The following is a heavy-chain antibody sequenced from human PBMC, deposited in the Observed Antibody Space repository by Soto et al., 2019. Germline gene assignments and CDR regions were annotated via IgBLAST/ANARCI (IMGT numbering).Heavy chain of an antibody. Sequence: ASVKVSCKASGGSFSSHGIAWVRQVPGQGLEWVGGIMPTFGSATYAPKFQGRVTITADKSTSTAYMELRSLRSEDTAVYYCATERSAQYFDYWGQGTLVTVSS. V-gene: IGHV1-69*06. CDR1: GGSFSSHG. CDR2: IMPTFGSA. J-gene: IGHJ4*02. CDR3: ATERSAQYFDY. D-gene: IGHD1-1*01.